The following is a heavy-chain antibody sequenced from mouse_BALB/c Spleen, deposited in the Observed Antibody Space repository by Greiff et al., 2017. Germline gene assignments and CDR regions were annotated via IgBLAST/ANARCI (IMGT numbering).Heavy chain of an antibody. CDR3: ARGDDEKRIYAMDY. Sequence: EVKVVESGGGLVQPGGSLKLSCAASGFTFSSYGMSWVRQTPDKRLELVATINSNGGSTYYPDSVKGRFTISRDNAKNTLYLQMSSLKSEDTAMYYCARGDDEKRIYAMDYWGQGTSVTVAS. CDR2: INSNGGST. V-gene: IGHV5-6-3*01. CDR1: GFTFSSYG. D-gene: IGHD2-12*01. J-gene: IGHJ4*01.